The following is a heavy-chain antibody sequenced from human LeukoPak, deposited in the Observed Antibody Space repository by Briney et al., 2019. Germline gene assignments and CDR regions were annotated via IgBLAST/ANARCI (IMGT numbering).Heavy chain of an antibody. V-gene: IGHV1-8*01. J-gene: IGHJ5*02. Sequence: ASVKVSCKASGYTFTSYDINWVRQATGQGLEWMGWMNPNSGNTGYAQKFQGRVTMTRNTSISTAYMELSSLRSEDTAVYYCAKRNCTGGSCYDGRGWFDPWGQGTLVIVSS. CDR2: MNPNSGNT. D-gene: IGHD2-15*01. CDR3: AKRNCTGGSCYDGRGWFDP. CDR1: GYTFTSYD.